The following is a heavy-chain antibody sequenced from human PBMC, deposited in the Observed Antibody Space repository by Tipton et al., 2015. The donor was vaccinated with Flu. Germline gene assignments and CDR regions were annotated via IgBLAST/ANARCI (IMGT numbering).Heavy chain of an antibody. D-gene: IGHD3-22*01. V-gene: IGHV4-38-2*01. CDR1: GDAIRSGYL. CDR3: ARLRRSEDYYDSSGPFSYCDY. CDR2: IFPTGST. Sequence: TLSLTCSVSGDAIRSGYLWAWIRQPPGRGLEWIGNIFPTGSTYLNPSLKGRVAISVDTSKNQFSLRLSSVTAADTAVYYCARLRRSEDYYDSSGPFSYCDYWGQGTLVTVSS. J-gene: IGHJ4*02.